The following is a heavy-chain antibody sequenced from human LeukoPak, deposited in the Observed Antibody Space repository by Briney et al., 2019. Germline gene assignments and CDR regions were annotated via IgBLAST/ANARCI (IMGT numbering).Heavy chain of an antibody. CDR3: ARGVGYDFWSGPWIYYYYMDV. J-gene: IGHJ6*03. Sequence: SVKVSCKASGGTFSSYAISWVRQAPGQGLEWMGGIIPIFGTANYAQKFQGRVTITADESTSTAYMELSSLRSEDTAVYYCARGVGYDFWSGPWIYYYYMDVWGKGTTVTVSS. CDR1: GGTFSSYA. V-gene: IGHV1-69*13. D-gene: IGHD3-3*01. CDR2: IIPIFGTA.